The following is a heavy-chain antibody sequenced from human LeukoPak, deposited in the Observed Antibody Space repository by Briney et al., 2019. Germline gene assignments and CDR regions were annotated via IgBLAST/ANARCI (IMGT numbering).Heavy chain of an antibody. CDR3: ARDTVVTVPTYYFDY. D-gene: IGHD2-15*01. Sequence: GASVKVSCKASGYTFNGYYMHWVRQAPGQGLEWMGWINPNSGGTNYAQKFQGRVTMTRDTSISTAYMELSRLRSDDTAVYYCARDTVVTVPTYYFDYWGQGTLVTVSS. CDR1: GYTFNGYY. V-gene: IGHV1-2*02. J-gene: IGHJ4*02. CDR2: INPNSGGT.